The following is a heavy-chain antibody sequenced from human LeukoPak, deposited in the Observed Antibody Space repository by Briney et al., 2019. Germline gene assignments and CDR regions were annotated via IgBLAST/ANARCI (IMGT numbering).Heavy chain of an antibody. D-gene: IGHD6-19*01. Sequence: GGSLRLSCAASGFTFSAYWMNWVRQAPGEGLEWVASIKQDGNVKSYVDSVKGRFTISRDNAENSVYLQMNSLRVEDTAVYYCARDSGSGGPWGQGTPVTVSS. CDR3: ARDSGSGGP. V-gene: IGHV3-7*01. CDR1: GFTFSAYW. J-gene: IGHJ5*02. CDR2: IKQDGNVK.